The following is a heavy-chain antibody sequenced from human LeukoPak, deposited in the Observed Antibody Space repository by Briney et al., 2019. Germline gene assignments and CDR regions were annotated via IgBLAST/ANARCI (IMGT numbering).Heavy chain of an antibody. CDR1: GFTFSSYS. V-gene: IGHV3-21*01. J-gene: IGHJ4*02. CDR3: ASTYDYVWGSYRPEPQ. CDR2: ISSSSSYI. D-gene: IGHD3-16*02. Sequence: PGGSLRLSCAASGFTFSSYSMNLVRQAPGKGLEWVSSISSSSSYIYYADSVKGRFTISRDNAKNSLYLQMNSLRAEDTAVYYCASTYDYVWGSYRPEPQWGQGTLVTVSS.